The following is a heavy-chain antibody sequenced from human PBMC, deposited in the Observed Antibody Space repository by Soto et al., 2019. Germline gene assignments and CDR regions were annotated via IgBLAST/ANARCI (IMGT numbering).Heavy chain of an antibody. Sequence: GGSLRLSCAASGFTFSSYAMHWVRQAPGKGLEWVAVISYDGSNKYYADSVKGRFTISRDNSKNALYLQMNSLRAEDTAVYYCAREGGYSYGYGYYYGMDVWGQGTTVTVSS. V-gene: IGHV3-30-3*01. CDR3: AREGGYSYGYGYYYGMDV. D-gene: IGHD5-18*01. CDR1: GFTFSSYA. CDR2: ISYDGSNK. J-gene: IGHJ6*02.